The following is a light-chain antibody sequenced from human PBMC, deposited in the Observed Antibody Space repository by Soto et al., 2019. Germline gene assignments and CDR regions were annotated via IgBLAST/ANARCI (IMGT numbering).Light chain of an antibody. Sequence: DVQMTQSPSSLSALVGDRVTITCRARQSVSRYLNWYQHKPGKAPKLLINAASNLRSGVPSRFSGCGSGTDFTLAIDGLQTEDFALYYCQQGYITPPLSFGQGTRLELK. J-gene: IGKJ5*01. CDR3: QQGYITPPLS. CDR2: AAS. CDR1: QSVSRY. V-gene: IGKV1-39*01.